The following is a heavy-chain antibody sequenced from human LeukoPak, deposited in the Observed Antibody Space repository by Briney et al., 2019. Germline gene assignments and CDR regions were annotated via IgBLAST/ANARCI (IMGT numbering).Heavy chain of an antibody. CDR3: ARGPRSSGWNDY. D-gene: IGHD6-19*01. CDR2: INPNSGGT. V-gene: IGHV1-2*02. J-gene: IGHJ4*02. Sequence: ASVKVSCKASGDIFTGYYMHWVRQAPGQGLEWMGWINPNSGGTNYAQKFQGRVTMTRDTSISTAYMELSRLRSDDTAVYYCARGPRSSGWNDYWGQGTLVTVSS. CDR1: GDIFTGYY.